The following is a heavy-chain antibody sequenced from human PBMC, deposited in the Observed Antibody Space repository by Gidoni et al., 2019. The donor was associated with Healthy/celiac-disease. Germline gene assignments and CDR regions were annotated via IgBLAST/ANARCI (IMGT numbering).Heavy chain of an antibody. D-gene: IGHD2-21*01. V-gene: IGHV1-69*04. J-gene: IGHJ4*02. CDR1: GGTFRSYA. Sequence: QVQLVQSGAEVKKPGSSVKVSCTASGGTFRSYAISWVRQAPGQGLEWMGMIIPILGIAHDAQKFQGRVTITADKSTSTAYMGLSSLRSEDTAVYYCANVSVVAYWGQGTLVTVSS. CDR2: IIPILGIA. CDR3: ANVSVVAY.